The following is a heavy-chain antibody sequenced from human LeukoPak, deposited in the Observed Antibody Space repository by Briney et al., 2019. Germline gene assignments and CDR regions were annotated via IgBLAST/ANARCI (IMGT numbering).Heavy chain of an antibody. CDR2: IYYSGST. Sequence: SETLSLTCAVSGGSISSGGYSWSWIRQPPGKGLEWIGYIYYSGSTYYNPSLKGRVTISVDTSKNQFSLKLSSVTAADTAVYYCARGGRAYNWNDVYAFDIWGQGTMVTVSS. CDR1: GGSISSGGYS. J-gene: IGHJ3*02. D-gene: IGHD1-20*01. CDR3: ARGGRAYNWNDVYAFDI. V-gene: IGHV4-30-4*07.